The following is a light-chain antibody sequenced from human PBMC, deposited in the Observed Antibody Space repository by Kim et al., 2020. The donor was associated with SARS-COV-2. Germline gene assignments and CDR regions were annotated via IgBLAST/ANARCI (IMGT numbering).Light chain of an antibody. CDR3: QSYDSSLSASV. CDR1: SCNSGARYD. CDR2: ANS. V-gene: IGLV1-40*01. J-gene: IGLJ1*01. Sequence: RGTIACARSSCNSGARYDVHWYQQLPGTAPKPLIYANSNRPSGVPDRFSGSKSGTSASLAITGLQAEDEADFYCQSYDSSLSASVFGTGTQVTVL.